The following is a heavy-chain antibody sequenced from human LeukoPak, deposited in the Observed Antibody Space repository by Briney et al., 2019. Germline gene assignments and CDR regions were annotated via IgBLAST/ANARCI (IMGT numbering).Heavy chain of an antibody. J-gene: IGHJ5*01. CDR3: ARGGKYGCSGGSCYADS. CDR1: GYTFTDYY. V-gene: IGHV1-2*02. D-gene: IGHD2-15*01. CDR2: INSNSGRT. Sequence: GASVKVSCKASGYTFTDYYLHWVRQAPGQGLEWMGWINSNSGRTHYIQDFQGRVTMTRDTSISTAYMEVSRLRSDDTAVYYCARGGKYGCSGGSCYADSWGQGTLATVSS.